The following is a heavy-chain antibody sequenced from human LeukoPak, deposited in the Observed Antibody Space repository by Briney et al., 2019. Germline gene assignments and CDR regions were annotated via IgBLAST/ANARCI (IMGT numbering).Heavy chain of an antibody. D-gene: IGHD2-2*01. CDR2: FDPEDGET. CDR1: GYTLTELS. J-gene: IGHJ3*02. V-gene: IGHV1-24*01. CDR3: ATSPYCSSTSCYHFAFDI. Sequence: GASVKVSCKVSGYTLTELSMHWVRQAPGKGLEWMGGFDPEDGETIYAQKFQGRVTMTEDTSTDTAYMELSSLRSEDTAVYYCATSPYCSSTSCYHFAFDIWGQGIMVTVSS.